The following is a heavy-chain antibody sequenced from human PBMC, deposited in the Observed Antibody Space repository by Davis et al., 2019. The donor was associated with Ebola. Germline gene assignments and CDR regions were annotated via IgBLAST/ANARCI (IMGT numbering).Heavy chain of an antibody. J-gene: IGHJ4*02. CDR1: GFTFSRYY. Sequence: PGGSLRLSCAASGFTFSRYYMNWFRQAPGKGLEWLSFIDDIGSTKYADSLRGRFTISRDNARNSLYLQMNSLTDDDTAVYYCARDPYGDDYSWGQGTLVTVSS. CDR2: IDDIGSTK. D-gene: IGHD4-17*01. V-gene: IGHV3-48*02. CDR3: ARDPYGDDYS.